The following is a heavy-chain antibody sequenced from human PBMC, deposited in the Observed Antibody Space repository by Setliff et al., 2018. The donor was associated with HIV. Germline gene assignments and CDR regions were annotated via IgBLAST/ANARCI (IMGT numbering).Heavy chain of an antibody. V-gene: IGHV4-39*07. CDR2: IYNGGAS. D-gene: IGHD3-3*01. J-gene: IGHJ4*02. Sequence: PSETLSLTCIVSGDSINSGSYYWGWIRQPPGKGLEWIGTIYNGGASHYNPSLKSQVIIFLDTAKNQFSLELNSVTAADTAVYYCARDAFTETYNFWSGPGYWGQGTLVTVSS. CDR1: GDSINSGSYY. CDR3: ARDAFTETYNFWSGPGY.